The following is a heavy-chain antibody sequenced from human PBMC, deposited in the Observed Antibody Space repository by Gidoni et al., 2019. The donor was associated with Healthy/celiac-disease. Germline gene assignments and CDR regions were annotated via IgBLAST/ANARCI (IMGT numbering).Heavy chain of an antibody. D-gene: IGHD3-3*01. CDR2: ISSRSSYR. CDR3: ASSYEFCIGYDLY. Sequence: EVQLVQSGGGLVKPGGSMRLSCTTSGFTLSSYSLNWVRQAPGKGLEWFSSISSRSSYRYYADSVKGRFTISRDNAKNSLYLQMNSLRAEDTAVYHCASSYEFCIGYDLYWGQVTLVTVSS. V-gene: IGHV3-21*01. J-gene: IGHJ4*02. CDR1: GFTLSSYS.